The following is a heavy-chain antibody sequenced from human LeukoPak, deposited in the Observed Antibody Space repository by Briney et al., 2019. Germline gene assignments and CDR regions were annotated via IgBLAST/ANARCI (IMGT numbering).Heavy chain of an antibody. Sequence: ASVKVSCRASGYTSSNYDINWVRQATGQGPEWMGWMNPNNGNTGYALKFQGRVTMTRSTSISTAYMELSSLTSGDTAMYYCARRYYYDSSGSTGMDYWGQGTLVTVSS. CDR3: ARRYYYDSSGSTGMDY. CDR1: GYTSSNYD. CDR2: MNPNNGNT. V-gene: IGHV1-8*02. D-gene: IGHD3-22*01. J-gene: IGHJ4*02.